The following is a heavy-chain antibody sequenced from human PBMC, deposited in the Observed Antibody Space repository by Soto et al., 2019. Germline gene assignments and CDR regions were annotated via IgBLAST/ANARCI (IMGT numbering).Heavy chain of an antibody. CDR2: IKQDGSEN. J-gene: IGHJ4*02. Sequence: LRLSCAASGFTFSSYWMSWVRQAPGKGLEWVANIKQDGSENYYVDSVKGRFTISRDNAKNSLYLQMNSLRAEDAAVYYCARDFYPTHFDYWGQGTLVTVSS. CDR3: ARDFYPTHFDY. CDR1: GFTFSSYW. V-gene: IGHV3-7*01.